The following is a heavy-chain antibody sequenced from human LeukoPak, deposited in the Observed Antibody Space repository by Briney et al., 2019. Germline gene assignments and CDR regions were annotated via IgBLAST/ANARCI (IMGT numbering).Heavy chain of an antibody. Sequence: SETLSLTCTVSGGSISSYYWSWIRQPPGKGLEWFGYIYYSGSTNYNPSLKSRVTISVDTSKNQFSLKLSSVTAADTAVYYCARTPNYYDSRFFDYWGQGTLVTVSS. CDR2: IYYSGST. CDR3: ARTPNYYDSRFFDY. J-gene: IGHJ4*02. D-gene: IGHD3-22*01. V-gene: IGHV4-59*01. CDR1: GGSISSYY.